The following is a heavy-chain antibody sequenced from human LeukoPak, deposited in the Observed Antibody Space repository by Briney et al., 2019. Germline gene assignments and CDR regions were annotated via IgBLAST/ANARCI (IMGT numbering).Heavy chain of an antibody. CDR2: ISYDGSNK. V-gene: IGHV3-30*04. Sequence: GGSLRLSCAASGFTFSSYAMHWVRQAPGKGLEWVAVISYDGSNKYYADSVKGRFTISRDNSKNTLYLQMNSLRAEDTAVYYCARARAPVTRILSFDIWGQGTMVTVSS. CDR1: GFTFSSYA. D-gene: IGHD2/OR15-2a*01. CDR3: ARARAPVTRILSFDI. J-gene: IGHJ3*02.